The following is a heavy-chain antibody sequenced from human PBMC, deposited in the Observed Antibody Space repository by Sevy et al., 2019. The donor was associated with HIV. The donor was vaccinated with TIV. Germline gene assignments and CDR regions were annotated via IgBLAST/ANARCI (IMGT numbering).Heavy chain of an antibody. D-gene: IGHD1-26*01. CDR3: ARVNLYSGSYQTFDY. CDR1: GGSISSYY. J-gene: IGHJ4*02. CDR2: IYYSGST. Sequence: SETLSLTCTVSGGSISSYYWSWIRQPPGKGLEWIGYIYYSGSTNYNPSLKSRVTISLDTSKNQFSLKLSSVTAADTAVYYCARVNLYSGSYQTFDYWGQGTLVTVSS. V-gene: IGHV4-59*01.